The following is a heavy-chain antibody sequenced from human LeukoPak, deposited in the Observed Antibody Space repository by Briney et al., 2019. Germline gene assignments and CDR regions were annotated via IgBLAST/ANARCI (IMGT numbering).Heavy chain of an antibody. CDR1: GFTFNSYS. Sequence: GGSLRLSCAASGFTFNSYSMNWVRQAPGKGLEWVSSISSSGSYIYHADSVKGRFTISRDNAKNSLYLQMNSLRAEDTAVHYCARSRSSGWSEFDYWGQGTLVTVSS. CDR3: ARSRSSGWSEFDY. J-gene: IGHJ4*02. V-gene: IGHV3-21*01. CDR2: ISSSGSYI. D-gene: IGHD6-19*01.